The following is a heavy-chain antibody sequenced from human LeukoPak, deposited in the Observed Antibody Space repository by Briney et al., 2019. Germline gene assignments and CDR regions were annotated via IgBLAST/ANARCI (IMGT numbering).Heavy chain of an antibody. D-gene: IGHD5-18*01. CDR2: IYYRSKWYN. J-gene: IGHJ4*02. Sequence: SQTLSLTCAISGDGVSSNSAAWNWIRHSPSRGLEWLGRIYYRSKWYNDYAVSVKSRITINPDTSKNQFSLQLNSVTPEDTAVYYCARWREDTAMVPARYYFDYWGQGTLVTVSS. V-gene: IGHV6-1*01. CDR1: GDGVSSNSAA. CDR3: ARWREDTAMVPARYYFDY.